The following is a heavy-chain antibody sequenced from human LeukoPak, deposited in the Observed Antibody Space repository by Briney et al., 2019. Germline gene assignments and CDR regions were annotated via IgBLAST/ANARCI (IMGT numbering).Heavy chain of an antibody. Sequence: SETLSLTCTVSGGSISSYYWSWIRQPPGKGLEYIGYIYYSGSTDYNPSLKSRVTISVDTSKNQFSLKLCSVTAADTAVYYCARFYMNYFDSWGQGTLVPVSS. D-gene: IGHD3-10*01. CDR3: ARFYMNYFDS. CDR2: IYYSGST. V-gene: IGHV4-59*08. J-gene: IGHJ4*02. CDR1: GGSISSYY.